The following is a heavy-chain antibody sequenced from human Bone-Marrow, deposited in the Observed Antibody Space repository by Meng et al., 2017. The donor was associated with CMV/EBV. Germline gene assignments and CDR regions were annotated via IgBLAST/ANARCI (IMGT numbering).Heavy chain of an antibody. CDR1: GFTFSSYE. V-gene: IGHV3-48*03. CDR3: ARGRPRFDY. J-gene: IGHJ4*02. Sequence: LSLTCAASGFTFSSYEMNWVRQAPGKGLEWVSYISSSVSTIYYADSVKGRFTISRDNAKNSLYLQMNSLRAEDTAVYNCARGRPRFDYWGQGTLVTVSS. CDR2: ISSSVSTI.